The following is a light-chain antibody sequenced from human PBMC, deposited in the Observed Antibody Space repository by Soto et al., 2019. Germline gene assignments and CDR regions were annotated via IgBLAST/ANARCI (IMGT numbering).Light chain of an antibody. CDR1: QSVSSN. V-gene: IGKV3-15*01. J-gene: IGKJ5*01. CDR3: QQYDNLPLT. CDR2: GAS. Sequence: EILMTQSPSTLSVSPGERATLSCRASQSVSSNLAWYQQKTGQAPRLLIFGASSRATGVPARFSGSGSGTEFTLTINSLPSEDFEVYFCQQYDNLPLTFGPGTRLEIK.